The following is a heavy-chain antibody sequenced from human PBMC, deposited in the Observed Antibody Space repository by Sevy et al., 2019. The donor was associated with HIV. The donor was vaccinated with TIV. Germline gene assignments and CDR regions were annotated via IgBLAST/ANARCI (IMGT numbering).Heavy chain of an antibody. V-gene: IGHV3-30*04. CDR1: GFTFSSYA. D-gene: IGHD3-22*01. CDR3: ARVGGGFTYYYDSSGYSQTYFDY. J-gene: IGHJ4*02. CDR2: ISYDGSNK. Sequence: GGSLRLSCAASGFTFSSYAMHWVRQAPGKGLEWVAVISYDGSNKYYADSVKGRFTISRDNSKNTLYLQMNSLRAEDTAVYYCARVGGGFTYYYDSSGYSQTYFDYWGQGTLVTVSS.